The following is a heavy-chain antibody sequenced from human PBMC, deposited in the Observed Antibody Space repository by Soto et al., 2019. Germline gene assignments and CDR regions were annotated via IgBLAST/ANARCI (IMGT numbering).Heavy chain of an antibody. J-gene: IGHJ6*02. Sequence: PGGSLRLSCAASGFTFSSYGMHWVRQAPGKGLEWVAVISYDGSNKYYADSVKGRFTISRDNSKNTLYLQMNSLRAEDTAMYYCAKELYSSSYYYYYGMDVWGQGTTVTVSS. CDR1: GFTFSSYG. CDR3: AKELYSSSYYYYYGMDV. D-gene: IGHD6-6*01. CDR2: ISYDGSNK. V-gene: IGHV3-30*18.